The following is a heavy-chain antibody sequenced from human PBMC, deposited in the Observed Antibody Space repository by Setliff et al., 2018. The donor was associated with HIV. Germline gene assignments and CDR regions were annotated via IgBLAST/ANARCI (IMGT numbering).Heavy chain of an antibody. CDR3: AAWGPRYSYAPYFFDS. Sequence: SETLSLTCAVYNGSFSGYYWTWIRQPPGKGLEWIGEINDSGSTNYSSSLKSRVTISVDASRNQFSLRLSSVTAADTAVYYCAAWGPRYSYAPYFFDSWGQGTLVTVSS. D-gene: IGHD5-18*01. CDR1: NGSFSGYY. V-gene: IGHV4-34*01. CDR2: INDSGST. J-gene: IGHJ4*02.